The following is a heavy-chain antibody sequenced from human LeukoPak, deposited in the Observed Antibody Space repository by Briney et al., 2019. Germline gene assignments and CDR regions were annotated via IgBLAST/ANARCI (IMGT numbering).Heavy chain of an antibody. V-gene: IGHV3-9*01. D-gene: IGHD2-2*01. CDR2: ISWNSGSI. CDR3: AKASLRYCSSNSCYLFDY. Sequence: GGSLRFSCAASGFTFDDYAMHWVRQAPGNGLEWVSGISWNSGSIGYADSVKGRFTISRDNAKNSLYLQMNSLRAEDTALYYCAKASLRYCSSNSCYLFDYWGQGTLVTVSS. CDR1: GFTFDDYA. J-gene: IGHJ4*02.